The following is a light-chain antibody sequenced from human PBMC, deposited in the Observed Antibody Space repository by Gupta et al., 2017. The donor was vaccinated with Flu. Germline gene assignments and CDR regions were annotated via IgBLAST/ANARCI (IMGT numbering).Light chain of an antibody. J-gene: IGLJ1*01. CDR1: NIVTKN. CDR3: QVWDSSSNHYV. Sequence: VLTQPNSLSVAPGQTARITCGGNNIVTKNVHWYQQKPGQAPVLVVYDNTDRPSGVPERFSGSKSGNTATLTISRVEAGDEADYSCQVWDSSSNHYVFGTGTKVTVL. CDR2: DNT. V-gene: IGLV3-21*02.